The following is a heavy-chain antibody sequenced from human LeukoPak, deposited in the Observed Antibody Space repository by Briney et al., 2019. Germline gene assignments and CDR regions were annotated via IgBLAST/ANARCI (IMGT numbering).Heavy chain of an antibody. CDR1: GFTFSDYY. CDR3: ARGALSGISGWFDP. J-gene: IGHJ5*02. CDR2: ISGSGTTT. V-gene: IGHV3-11*04. Sequence: GGSLRLSCAASGFTFSDYYISWIRQAPGKGLEWVSYISGSGTTTHYADSVKGRFTISRDNAKNSLYLQMNSLRVEDTAVYYCARGALSGISGWFDPWAREPWSPSPQ. D-gene: IGHD3-10*01.